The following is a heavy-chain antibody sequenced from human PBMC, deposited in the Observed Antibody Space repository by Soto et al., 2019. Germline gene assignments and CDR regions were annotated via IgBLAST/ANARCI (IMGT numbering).Heavy chain of an antibody. CDR1: GDTFNFYS. Sequence: QVQLVQSGADVQRPGSSVRVSCKASGDTFNFYSINWVRQAPGLGLQWMGRINPILSMSNYAPRFQGRVTMTADKSTSTAYMELSSLRSEDTAMYYCATSYGSGYRAFDSWGQGALVTDS. CDR3: ATSYGSGYRAFDS. J-gene: IGHJ4*02. V-gene: IGHV1-69*02. CDR2: INPILSMS. D-gene: IGHD3-10*01.